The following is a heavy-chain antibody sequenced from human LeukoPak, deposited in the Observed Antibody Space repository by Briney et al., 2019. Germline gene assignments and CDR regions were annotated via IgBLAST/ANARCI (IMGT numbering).Heavy chain of an antibody. CDR3: ARALPGAATAHNWSDP. CDR2: ISGFNGAT. V-gene: IGHV1-18*01. D-gene: IGHD6-13*01. Sequence: ASVKVSCKASGYSFTIYGIGWVRQAPGQGLEWMGWISGFNGATNYAQKFQGRVSMTLDTSTNTTYMDLRTVTPDDTAIYYCARALPGAATAHNWSDPWGQGTLVTVSS. J-gene: IGHJ5*02. CDR1: GYSFTIYG.